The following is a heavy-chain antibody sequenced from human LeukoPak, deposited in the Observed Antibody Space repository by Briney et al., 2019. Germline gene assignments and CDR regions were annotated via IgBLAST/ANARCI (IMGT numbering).Heavy chain of an antibody. CDR2: IYYSGST. CDR1: GGSISSYY. V-gene: IGHV4-59*01. D-gene: IGHD3-10*01. Sequence: SETLSLTCTVYGGSISSYYWSWIRQPPGKGLEWIGYIYYSGSTNYNPSLKSRVTISVDTSKNQFSLKLSSVAAADTAVYYCARQLWFGELWYFDYWGQGTLVTVSS. CDR3: ARQLWFGELWYFDY. J-gene: IGHJ4*02.